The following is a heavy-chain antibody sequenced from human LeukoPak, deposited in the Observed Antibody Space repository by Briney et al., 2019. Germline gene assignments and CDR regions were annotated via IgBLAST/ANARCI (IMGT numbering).Heavy chain of an antibody. V-gene: IGHV4-39*01. CDR3: ARQIVGSSWNYYYSYMDV. Sequence: TSETLSLTCSVSGGSISSSLYHWGWLRQPPGKGLEWIGNVFHSGNAYYSPSLQSRVAISVDMSNNQFSLKLTSVTAGDTAVYYCARQIVGSSWNYYYSYMDVWGKGTSVTDSS. D-gene: IGHD1-1*01. CDR1: GGSISSSLYH. J-gene: IGHJ6*03. CDR2: VFHSGNA.